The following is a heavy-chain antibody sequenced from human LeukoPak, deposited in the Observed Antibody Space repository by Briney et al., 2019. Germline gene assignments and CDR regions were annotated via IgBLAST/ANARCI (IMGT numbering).Heavy chain of an antibody. V-gene: IGHV4-30-2*01. Sequence: SETLSPTCAVSGDSISSGDYSWSWIRRPSGKGLEWIGYIFHTGNSYYNPSLKSRVTISVDRSKNQFSLRLTSVTGADTAVYYCARELWFVDAPGSWVDPWGQGTLVTVSS. D-gene: IGHD3-10*01. CDR1: GDSISSGDYS. J-gene: IGHJ5*02. CDR3: ARELWFVDAPGSWVDP. CDR2: IFHTGNS.